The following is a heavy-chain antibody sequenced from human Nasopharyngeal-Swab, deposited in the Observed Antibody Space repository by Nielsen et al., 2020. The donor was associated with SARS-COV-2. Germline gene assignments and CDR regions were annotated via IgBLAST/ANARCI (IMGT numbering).Heavy chain of an antibody. J-gene: IGHJ4*02. CDR2: VSGSGGTT. CDR3: AKDRYCSGGACYFSGFDY. V-gene: IGHV3-23*01. D-gene: IGHD2-15*01. Sequence: VRQAARKRLEWVSGVSGSGGTTKYADSVKGRFTISRDNSKNKLYLQMHSLRVEDTAVYYCAKDRYCSGGACYFSGFDYWGLGTLVTVSS.